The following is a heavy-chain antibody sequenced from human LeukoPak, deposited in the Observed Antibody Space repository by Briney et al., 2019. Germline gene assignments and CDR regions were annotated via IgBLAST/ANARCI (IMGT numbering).Heavy chain of an antibody. CDR1: GGSFSGYY. CDR2: INHSGST. V-gene: IGHV4-34*01. CDR3: ARGYGVY. J-gene: IGHJ4*02. D-gene: IGHD4-17*01. Sequence: SETLSLTCAVYGGSFSGYYWSWIRQPPGKGLEWIGEINHSGSTNYIPSLKSRVTISVDTSKNQFSPKLSSVTAADTAVYYCARGYGVYWGQGTLVTVSS.